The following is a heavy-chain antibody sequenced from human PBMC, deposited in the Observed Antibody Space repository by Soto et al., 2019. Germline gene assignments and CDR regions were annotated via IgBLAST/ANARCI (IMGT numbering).Heavy chain of an antibody. J-gene: IGHJ6*02. CDR3: ARDGGFYYGMDV. D-gene: IGHD3-3*01. Sequence: QVQLQESGPGLVKPSETLSLTCTVSGGSIGSYYWNWIRQPPGKGLEWIGYIYYSGSTNYNPSLKSRVTTSVDTSKNQFSLKLSSVTAADTAVYYCARDGGFYYGMDVWGQGTTVTVSS. V-gene: IGHV4-59*01. CDR1: GGSIGSYY. CDR2: IYYSGST.